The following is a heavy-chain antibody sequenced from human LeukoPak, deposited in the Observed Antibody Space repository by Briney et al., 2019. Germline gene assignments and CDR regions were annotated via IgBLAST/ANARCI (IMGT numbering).Heavy chain of an antibody. V-gene: IGHV1-18*01. CDR2: ISAYNGNT. Sequence: ASVKVSCRASGYTFTSYGISWVRQAPGQGLEWMGWISAYNGNTNYAQKLQGRVTMTTGTSTSTAYMELRSLRSDDTAVYYCARDRDILTWLALFDAFDIWGQGTMVTVSS. J-gene: IGHJ3*02. CDR3: ARDRDILTWLALFDAFDI. CDR1: GYTFTSYG. D-gene: IGHD3-9*01.